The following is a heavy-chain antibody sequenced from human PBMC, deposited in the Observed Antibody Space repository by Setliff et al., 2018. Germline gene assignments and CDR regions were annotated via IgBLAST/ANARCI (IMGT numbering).Heavy chain of an antibody. V-gene: IGHV4-34*01. CDR2: ISPVGST. CDR3: ATSGFCGAGSCYSFDD. CDR1: GGSGSFSAYY. D-gene: IGHD2-15*01. J-gene: IGHJ4*02. Sequence: SETLSLTCGVSGGSGSFSAYYWSWIRQPPGKGLEWIGEISPVGSTIYNPSLRGRVTMSVDTSNKRFSLNLTSVTAADTAVYYCATSGFCGAGSCYSFDDWGQGALVTAPQ.